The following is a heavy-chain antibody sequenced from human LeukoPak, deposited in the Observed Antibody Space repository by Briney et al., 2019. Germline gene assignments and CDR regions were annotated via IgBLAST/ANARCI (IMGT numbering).Heavy chain of an antibody. J-gene: IGHJ4*02. CDR3: AKGPRSPSSHADY. Sequence: GGSLRLSCAASGFTFSSYAMSWVRQAPGKGLEWVSAISGSGGSTYYADSVKGRFTISRDNSKNTLYLQMNSPRAEDTAVYYCAKGPRSPSSHADYWGQGTLVTVSS. V-gene: IGHV3-23*01. CDR1: GFTFSSYA. CDR2: ISGSGGST. D-gene: IGHD2-2*01.